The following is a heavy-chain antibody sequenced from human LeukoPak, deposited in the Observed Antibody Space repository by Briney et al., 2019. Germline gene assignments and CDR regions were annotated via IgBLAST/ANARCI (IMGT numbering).Heavy chain of an antibody. CDR1: GGSFSGYY. CDR3: ARRGTRRYGDYWMGWFDP. CDR2: INHSGST. D-gene: IGHD4-17*01. Sequence: PSETLSLTCAVYGGSFSGYYWSWIRQPPGKGLEWIGEINHSGSTNYNPSLKSRVTISVDTSKNQFSLKLSSVTAADTAVYYCARRGTRRYGDYWMGWFDPWGQGTLVTVSS. V-gene: IGHV4-34*01. J-gene: IGHJ5*02.